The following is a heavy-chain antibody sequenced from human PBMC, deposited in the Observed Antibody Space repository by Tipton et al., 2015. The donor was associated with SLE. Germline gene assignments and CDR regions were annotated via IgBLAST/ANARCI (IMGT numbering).Heavy chain of an antibody. D-gene: IGHD2-2*01. J-gene: IGHJ4*02. CDR2: MQYSGTS. V-gene: IGHV4-59*07. Sequence: TLSLTCTVSGDSISSSHWSWFRQPPGKGLQFIAYMQYSGTSNYNPSLKSRVTISMDTTRNQFSLKLNSLTAADTPVYYCARFAYCSTFCFNHFDQRGQGKLVTVTS. CDR3: ARFAYCSTFCFNHFDQ. CDR1: GDSISSSH.